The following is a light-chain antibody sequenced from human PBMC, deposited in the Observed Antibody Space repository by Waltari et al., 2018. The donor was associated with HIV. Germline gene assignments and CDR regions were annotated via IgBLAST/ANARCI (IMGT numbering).Light chain of an antibody. CDR1: KSIGNW. Sequence: DIQMTQSPSTLAASVGDRVTITCRASKSIGNWLAWYQQKPGRAPKVLIYKASSLQSGVPSRFSGRGSETEFTLTISSLQPDDFATYYCQQISSASRTFGGGTKVEIK. J-gene: IGKJ4*01. V-gene: IGKV1-5*03. CDR3: QQISSASRT. CDR2: KAS.